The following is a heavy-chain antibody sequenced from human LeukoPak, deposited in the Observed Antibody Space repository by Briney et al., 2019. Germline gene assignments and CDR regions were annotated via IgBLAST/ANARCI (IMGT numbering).Heavy chain of an antibody. D-gene: IGHD6-19*01. CDR2: ISDSGGTT. Sequence: GGSLRLSCVASGFTFSNLAMGWVRQAPGKGLDWVSVISDSGGTTYSADSVKGRSTISRDNSRNTLSLQMNSLRVEDTAIYYCAKDARRSSGWYFFDHWGQGTLVTVSS. CDR3: AKDARRSSGWYFFDH. CDR1: GFTFSNLA. V-gene: IGHV3-23*01. J-gene: IGHJ4*02.